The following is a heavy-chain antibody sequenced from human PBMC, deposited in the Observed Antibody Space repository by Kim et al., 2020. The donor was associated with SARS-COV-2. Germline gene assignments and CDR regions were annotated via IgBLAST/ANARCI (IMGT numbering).Heavy chain of an antibody. CDR3: AKDAEDVDTAMVDYGMDV. J-gene: IGHJ6*02. CDR1: GFTFSSYA. CDR2: ISGSGGST. Sequence: GGSLRLSCAASGFTFSSYAMSWVRQAPGKGLEWVSAISGSGGSTYYADSVKGRFTISRDNSKNTLYLQMNSLRAEDTAVYYCAKDAEDVDTAMVDYGMDVWGQGTTVTVSS. V-gene: IGHV3-23*01. D-gene: IGHD5-18*01.